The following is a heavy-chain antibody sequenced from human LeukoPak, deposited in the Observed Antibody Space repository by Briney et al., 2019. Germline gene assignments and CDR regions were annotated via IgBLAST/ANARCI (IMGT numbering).Heavy chain of an antibody. J-gene: IGHJ5*02. CDR3: ARDRPIYCSNTSCYGNVWFDP. Sequence: GASVKVSCKASGYTFTGYYMHWVRQAPGQGLEWMGWINPNSGGTNYAQKFQGRVTMTRDTSISTAYMELSRLRSDDTAVYYCARDRPIYCSNTSCYGNVWFDPWGQGTLVTVSS. CDR2: INPNSGGT. D-gene: IGHD2-2*01. CDR1: GYTFTGYY. V-gene: IGHV1-2*02.